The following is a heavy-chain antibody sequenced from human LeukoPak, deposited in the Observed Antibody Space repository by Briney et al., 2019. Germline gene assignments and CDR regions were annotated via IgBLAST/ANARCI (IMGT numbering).Heavy chain of an antibody. Sequence: SQTLSLTCTVSGGSISSGNFYWSWIRQPAGKGLEWIGRVYTSGSTNYNPSLKSRVTISVGTSKNQFSLNLRAVTAADTAVYYCARVYGRVDYWGQGTLVTVSS. V-gene: IGHV4-61*02. CDR3: ARVYGRVDY. CDR1: GGSISSGNFY. J-gene: IGHJ4*02. CDR2: VYTSGST. D-gene: IGHD1-26*01.